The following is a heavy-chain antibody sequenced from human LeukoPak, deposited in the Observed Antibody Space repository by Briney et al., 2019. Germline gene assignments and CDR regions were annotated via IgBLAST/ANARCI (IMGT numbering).Heavy chain of an antibody. J-gene: IGHJ4*02. CDR3: ARGLDLSAY. CDR2: ISSYNGNT. CDR1: GYTFTNFG. V-gene: IGHV1-18*01. Sequence: ASVKVSCKSSGYTFTNFGFSWVRQAPGQGLEWMGWISSYNGNTEYAQRFQDRVIMTLDSPTNTTYMELRSLRSDDTAVYFCARGLDLSAYWGQGTLVTVSS. D-gene: IGHD3/OR15-3a*01.